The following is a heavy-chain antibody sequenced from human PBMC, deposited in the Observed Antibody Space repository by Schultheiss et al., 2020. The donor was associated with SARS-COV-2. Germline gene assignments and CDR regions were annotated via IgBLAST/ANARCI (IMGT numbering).Heavy chain of an antibody. Sequence: GGSLRLSCVAPGFTFSSYSMNWVRQAPGRGLEWVSFISSSSAFISYADSVKGRFTISRDNAKNSLFLQMDTLRAEDTAVYYCARSVTARFDSWGQGTLVTVSS. CDR2: ISSSSAFI. V-gene: IGHV3-21*06. J-gene: IGHJ4*02. D-gene: IGHD6-6*01. CDR1: GFTFSSYS. CDR3: ARSVTARFDS.